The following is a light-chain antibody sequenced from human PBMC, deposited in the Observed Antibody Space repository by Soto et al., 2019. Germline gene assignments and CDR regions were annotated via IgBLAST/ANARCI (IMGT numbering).Light chain of an antibody. CDR1: QSVSSS. J-gene: IGKJ5*01. CDR2: DAS. Sequence: EIVLTQSPATLSLSPGERATLSCRASQSVSSSLAWYQQKPGQAPRLLIYDASNRATGIPARFSGSGSGTDFTLTISSLEPEDFAVYYCQQRSNGITFGQGTRLEIE. CDR3: QQRSNGIT. V-gene: IGKV3-11*01.